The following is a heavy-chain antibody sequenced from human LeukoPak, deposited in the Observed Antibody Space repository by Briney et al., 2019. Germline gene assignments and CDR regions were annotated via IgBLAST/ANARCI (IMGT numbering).Heavy chain of an antibody. V-gene: IGHV1-69*13. CDR1: GYTFTSFF. CDR3: ASLYDSSGYQNPFDY. D-gene: IGHD3-22*01. J-gene: IGHJ4*02. Sequence: SVKVSCTASGYTFTSFFMHWVRQAPGQGLEWMGGIIPIFGTANYAQKFQGRVTITADESTSTAYMELSSLRSEDTAVYYCASLYDSSGYQNPFDYWVQGTLVTVSS. CDR2: IIPIFGTA.